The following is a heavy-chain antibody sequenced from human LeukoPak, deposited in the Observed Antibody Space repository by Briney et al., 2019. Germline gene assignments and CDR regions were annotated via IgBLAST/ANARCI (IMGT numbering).Heavy chain of an antibody. V-gene: IGHV3-23*01. J-gene: IGHJ6*01. CDR1: GFTFSGFA. CDR3: AKMKGHPLPKYYMDV. Sequence: PGGSLRLSCAASGFTFSGFAMSWVRRAPGEGLEWVSGISGIVDKTLYADSVKGRFTISRDNSKSTLYLEMNSLRAEDTAIYYCAKMKGHPLPKYYMDVWGQGTTVTVSS. D-gene: IGHD1-26*01. CDR2: ISGIVDKT.